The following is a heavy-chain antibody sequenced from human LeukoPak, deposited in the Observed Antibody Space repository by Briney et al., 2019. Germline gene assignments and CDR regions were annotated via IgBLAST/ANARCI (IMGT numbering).Heavy chain of an antibody. J-gene: IGHJ3*02. V-gene: IGHV3-7*01. CDR1: GFTFSSYW. D-gene: IGHD6-19*01. Sequence: GGSLRLSCAASGFTFSSYWMSWVRQAPGKGLEWVANIKQDGSEKYYVDSVKGRFTISRDNAKNSLYLQMNSLRAEDTAVYYCARDGSSGWYGNDAFDIWGQGTMITVSS. CDR2: IKQDGSEK. CDR3: ARDGSSGWYGNDAFDI.